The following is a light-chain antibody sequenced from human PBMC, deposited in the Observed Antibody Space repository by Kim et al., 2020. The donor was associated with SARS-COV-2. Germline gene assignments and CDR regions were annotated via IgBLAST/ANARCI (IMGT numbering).Light chain of an antibody. J-gene: IGKJ4*01. CDR1: RSGANQ. CDR3: HQYNSAPPLT. Sequence: SPGERATLSCRASRSGANQFAWYQQKPGQAPRTLIYDASNRAIGIPDKFSGSGSGTDFTLTISRLEPEDSALYYCHQYNSAPPLTFGGGTKVEIK. V-gene: IGKV3-20*01. CDR2: DAS.